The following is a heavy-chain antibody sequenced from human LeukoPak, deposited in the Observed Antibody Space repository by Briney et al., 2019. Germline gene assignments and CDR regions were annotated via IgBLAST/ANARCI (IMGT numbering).Heavy chain of an antibody. J-gene: IGHJ4*02. D-gene: IGHD2-21*02. CDR1: GGSFSSYY. CDR2: IYYSGST. Sequence: SETLSLTCAVYGGSFSSYYWSWIRQPPGKGLEWIGYIYYSGSTNYNPSLKSRVTISVDTSKNQFSLKLSFVTAADTAVYYCARAYCGGDCYAHDYWGQGTLVTVSS. CDR3: ARAYCGGDCYAHDY. V-gene: IGHV4-59*01.